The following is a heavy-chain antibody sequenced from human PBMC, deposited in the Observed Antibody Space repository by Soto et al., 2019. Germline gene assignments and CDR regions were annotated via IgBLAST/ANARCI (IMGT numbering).Heavy chain of an antibody. CDR2: ISAYNGNT. CDR3: ARDLAAGNCDY. V-gene: IGHV1-18*01. Sequence: ASVKVSCKASGNTVPNYAIHWVRQAPGQRLEWMGWISAYNGNTNYAQKLQGRVTMTTDTSTSTAYMELRSLRSDDTAVYYCARDLAAGNCDYWGQGTLVTVSS. CDR1: GNTVPNYA. D-gene: IGHD6-13*01. J-gene: IGHJ4*02.